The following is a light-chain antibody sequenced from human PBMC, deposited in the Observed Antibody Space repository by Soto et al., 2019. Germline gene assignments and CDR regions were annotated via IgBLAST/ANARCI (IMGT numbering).Light chain of an antibody. CDR1: QSVSSY. V-gene: IGKV3-11*01. CDR2: DAS. J-gene: IGKJ2*01. CDR3: QQRSNWPT. Sequence: EIVLTQSLATLSLSPGERATLSCRASQSVSSYLAWYQQKPGQAPRLLIYDASNRATGIPARFSGSGSGTDFTLTISSLEPEDFAVYYCQQRSNWPTFGQGTKLEIK.